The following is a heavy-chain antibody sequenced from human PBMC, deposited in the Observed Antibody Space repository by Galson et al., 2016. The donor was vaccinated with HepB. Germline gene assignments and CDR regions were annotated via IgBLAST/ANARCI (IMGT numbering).Heavy chain of an antibody. Sequence: SVKVSCKASGGTFSSYAISWVRQAPGQGLEWMGRIIPVLDASKYPQKFQGRVTTTADESTSTAYMDLNSLTSDDTAVYYCARDGYTDCNGLDVWGQGTTVIVSS. CDR2: IIPVLDAS. CDR1: GGTFSSYA. CDR3: ARDGYTDCNGLDV. J-gene: IGHJ6*02. V-gene: IGHV1-69*13. D-gene: IGHD2/OR15-2a*01.